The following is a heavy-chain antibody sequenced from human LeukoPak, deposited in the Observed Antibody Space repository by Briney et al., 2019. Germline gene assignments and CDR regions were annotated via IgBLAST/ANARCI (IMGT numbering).Heavy chain of an antibody. CDR3: ARDFEGGHLPNSGHLDN. Sequence: GSLILSCAASGFTFSSYAMHWVRHAPGKGLEGVAVISYDGSNKYLADSEKGRFTISRDNSKDTLYLQMNSQRAEDTAVYYCARDFEGGHLPNSGHLDNWGQGTLVTVSS. D-gene: IGHD4-23*01. CDR2: ISYDGSNK. J-gene: IGHJ4*02. CDR1: GFTFSSYA. V-gene: IGHV3-30-3*01.